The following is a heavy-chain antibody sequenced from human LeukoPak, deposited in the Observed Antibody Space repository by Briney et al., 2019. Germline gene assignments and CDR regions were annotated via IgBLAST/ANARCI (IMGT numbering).Heavy chain of an antibody. Sequence: ASVKVSCKASGYTFTGYYMHWVRQAPGQGLEWMGWINPNSGGTNYAQKFQGRVTMTRDTSISTAYMELSRLRSDDTAVYYCARDLRYCSGGSCYQYGVDVWGQGTTVTVSS. J-gene: IGHJ6*02. V-gene: IGHV1-2*02. D-gene: IGHD2-15*01. CDR3: ARDLRYCSGGSCYQYGVDV. CDR1: GYTFTGYY. CDR2: INPNSGGT.